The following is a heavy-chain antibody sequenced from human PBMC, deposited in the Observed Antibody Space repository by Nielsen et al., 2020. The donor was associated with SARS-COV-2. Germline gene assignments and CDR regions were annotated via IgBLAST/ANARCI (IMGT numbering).Heavy chain of an antibody. CDR1: GGSFSGYY. J-gene: IGHJ6*02. V-gene: IGHV4-34*01. D-gene: IGHD4-17*01. CDR2: INHSGST. Sequence: SETLSLTCAVYGGSFSGYYWSWIRQPPGKGLEGMGEINHSGSTNNNPSLKSRVTISVDTSKNQFSLKLSSVTAADTAVYYCARGGIDYGDYVGNYYYYGMDVWGQGTTVTVSS. CDR3: ARGGIDYGDYVGNYYYYGMDV.